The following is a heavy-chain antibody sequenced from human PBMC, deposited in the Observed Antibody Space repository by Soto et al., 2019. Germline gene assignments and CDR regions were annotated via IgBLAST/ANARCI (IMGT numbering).Heavy chain of an antibody. D-gene: IGHD3-22*01. Sequence: GGSLRLSCAASGFTFSSYAMHWVRQAPGKGLEWVAVISYDGSNKYYADSVKGRFTISRDNSKNTLYLQMNSLRAEDTAVYYCARAMEYYDSSGVDYWGQGTLVTVSS. CDR1: GFTFSSYA. J-gene: IGHJ4*02. CDR2: ISYDGSNK. CDR3: ARAMEYYDSSGVDY. V-gene: IGHV3-30-3*01.